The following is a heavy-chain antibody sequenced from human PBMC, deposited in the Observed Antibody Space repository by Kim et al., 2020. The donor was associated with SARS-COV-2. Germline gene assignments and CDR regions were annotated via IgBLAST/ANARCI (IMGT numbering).Heavy chain of an antibody. CDR3: ARYRSSGWYVGYFDY. D-gene: IGHD6-19*01. CDR2: IYYSGST. Sequence: SETLSLTCTVSGSSISSYYWSWIRQPPGKGLEWIGYIYYSGSTNYNPSLKSRVTISVDTSKNQFSLKLSSVTAADTAVYYCARYRSSGWYVGYFDYWGQG. J-gene: IGHJ4*02. V-gene: IGHV4-59*08. CDR1: GSSISSYY.